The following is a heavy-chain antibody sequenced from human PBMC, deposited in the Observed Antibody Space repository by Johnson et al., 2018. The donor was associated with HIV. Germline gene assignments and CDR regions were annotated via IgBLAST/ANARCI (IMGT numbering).Heavy chain of an antibody. CDR3: AREVGARGSDAFDI. Sequence: VQLVESGGGLVQPGGSLRLSCAASGFTFDDYAMHWVRQAPGKGLEWVSGISWNGGSTGYADSVKGRFTISRDNAKNSLYLQMDSLRPEDTAVYSCAREVGARGSDAFDIWGQGTIVTVSS. CDR2: ISWNGGST. V-gene: IGHV3-9*01. D-gene: IGHD1-26*01. CDR1: GFTFDDYA. J-gene: IGHJ3*02.